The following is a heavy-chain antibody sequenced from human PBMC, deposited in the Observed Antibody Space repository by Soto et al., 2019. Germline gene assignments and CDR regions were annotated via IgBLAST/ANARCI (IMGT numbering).Heavy chain of an antibody. CDR3: ASYSSGWYDVIY. D-gene: IGHD6-19*01. V-gene: IGHV4-61*01. CDR1: GGSVSSGSYY. CDR2: IYYSVST. Sequence: QVQLQESGPGLVKPSETLSLTCTVSGGSVSSGSYYWSWIRQPPGKGLEWIGYIYYSVSTNYSPSLKSRVTISVDTSKNKFSLKVSSVTAADTAVYYCASYSSGWYDVIYWGQGTLVTVSS. J-gene: IGHJ4*02.